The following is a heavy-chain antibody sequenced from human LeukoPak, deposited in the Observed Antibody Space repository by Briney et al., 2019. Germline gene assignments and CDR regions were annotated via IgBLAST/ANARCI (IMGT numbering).Heavy chain of an antibody. J-gene: IGHJ3*02. V-gene: IGHV3-23*01. CDR2: ISSSDGKT. CDR1: RFTFSRYA. Sequence: GGSLRLSCAASRFTFSRYAMTWVRQPPGKGLEWVSAISSSDGKTYYADSVKGRFTISRDNSKNMLYLQMNSLRAEDTAVYYCAKEDGYSYGYAFDIWGLGTMVTVSS. CDR3: AKEDGYSYGYAFDI. D-gene: IGHD5-18*01.